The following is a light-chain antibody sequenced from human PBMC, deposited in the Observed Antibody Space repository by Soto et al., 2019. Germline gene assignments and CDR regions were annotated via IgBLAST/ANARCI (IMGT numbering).Light chain of an antibody. J-gene: IGLJ1*01. Sequence: QSALTQPRSASGTPGQRVTISCSGSSSNIGSNTVNWYQQLPGTAPKLLIYSNNQRPSGVPDRFSGSKSGTSASLAISGLQSEDEADYYCAAWDDSLNAYVFGTGTTVTVL. CDR3: AAWDDSLNAYV. V-gene: IGLV1-44*01. CDR2: SNN. CDR1: SSNIGSNT.